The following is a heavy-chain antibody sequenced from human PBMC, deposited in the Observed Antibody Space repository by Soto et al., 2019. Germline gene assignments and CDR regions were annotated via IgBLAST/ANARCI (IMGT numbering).Heavy chain of an antibody. CDR3: AKGPHASYYDSFDY. CDR1: RFSFGTYA. CDR2: ISSSGGST. V-gene: IGHV3-23*01. D-gene: IGHD3-10*01. Sequence: EVQLLESGGGLVQPGGSLRLSCAASRFSFGTYAMSWVRQAPGRGLEWVAAISSSGGSTYYADSVKGRFTISRDNSKDTMELQMSSLRVEDTAVYYCAKGPHASYYDSFDYGGQGTLVTVSS. J-gene: IGHJ4*02.